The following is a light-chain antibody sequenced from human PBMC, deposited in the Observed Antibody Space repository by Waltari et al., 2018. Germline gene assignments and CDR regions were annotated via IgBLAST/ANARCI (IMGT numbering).Light chain of an antibody. CDR3: QQRSNWHT. J-gene: IGKJ2*01. Sequence: ENVLTQSPATLSLSPGEAATLSCRASQNVCNSLAWYQHKPGQAPRLLIYDAANSASGIPARFSGSGTGTDFTLTISSLEPDDFAVYYCQQRSNWHTFGQGTRLEIK. CDR1: QNVCNS. V-gene: IGKV3-11*01. CDR2: DAA.